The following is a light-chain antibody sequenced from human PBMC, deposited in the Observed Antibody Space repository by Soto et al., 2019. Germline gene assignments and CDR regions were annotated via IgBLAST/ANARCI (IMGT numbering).Light chain of an antibody. Sequence: DIQMTQSPSSLSASIGDSVTISCQASQDINIYLNWYQQKPGTAPKLLIYDASNLQTGVPSRFSASGSGTRFTFTITSLQPEDIATYFCQQFDNLPLTFGGGTKVDNK. CDR3: QQFDNLPLT. CDR2: DAS. J-gene: IGKJ4*01. CDR1: QDINIY. V-gene: IGKV1-33*01.